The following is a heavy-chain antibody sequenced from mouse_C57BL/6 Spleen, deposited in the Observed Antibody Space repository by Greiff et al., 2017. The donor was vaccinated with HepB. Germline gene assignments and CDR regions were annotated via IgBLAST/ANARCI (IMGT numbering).Heavy chain of an antibody. CDR1: GYAFSSSW. Sequence: QVQLQQSGPELVKPGASVQISCKASGYAFSSSWMNWVKQRPGKGLEWIGRIYPGDGDTNYNGKFKGKATLTADKSSSTAYMQLSSLTSEDSAVYFCARAYDGYYDYWGQGTTLTVSS. J-gene: IGHJ2*01. CDR3: ARAYDGYYDY. V-gene: IGHV1-82*01. CDR2: IYPGDGDT. D-gene: IGHD2-3*01.